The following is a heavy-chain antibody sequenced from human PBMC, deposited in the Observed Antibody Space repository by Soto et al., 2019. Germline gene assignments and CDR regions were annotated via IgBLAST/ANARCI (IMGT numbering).Heavy chain of an antibody. J-gene: IGHJ6*02. CDR2: ISWNSGSI. Sequence: SLRLSCAASGFTFDDYAMHWVRQAPGKGLEWVSGISWNSGSIGYADSVKGRFTISRDNAKNSLYLQMNSLRAEDTALYYCAKDNHDSSGYYHNYYGMDVWGQGTTVTVSS. V-gene: IGHV3-9*01. CDR1: GFTFDDYA. CDR3: AKDNHDSSGYYHNYYGMDV. D-gene: IGHD3-22*01.